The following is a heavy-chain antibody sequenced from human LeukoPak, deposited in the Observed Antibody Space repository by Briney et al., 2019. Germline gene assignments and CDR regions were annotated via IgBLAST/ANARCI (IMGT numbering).Heavy chain of an antibody. CDR1: GFTFSSYA. J-gene: IGHJ5*02. CDR2: ISGSGGNT. V-gene: IGHV3-23*01. Sequence: GGSLRLSCAASGFTFSSYAMSWVRQAPGKGLEWVSVISGSGGNTYYADSVKGRFTVSRDNSKNTMFLQMNSLRAEDTAVYYCAKGLYGDTFLNWFDPWGQGTLVTVSS. D-gene: IGHD2-21*01. CDR3: AKGLYGDTFLNWFDP.